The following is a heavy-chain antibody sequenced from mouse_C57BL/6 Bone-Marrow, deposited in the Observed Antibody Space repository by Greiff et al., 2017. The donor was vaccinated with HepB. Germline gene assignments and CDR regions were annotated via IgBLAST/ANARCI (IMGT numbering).Heavy chain of an antibody. V-gene: IGHV5-9-1*02. CDR2: ISSGGDYI. CDR3: TSALYYGSTHWYFDV. D-gene: IGHD1-1*01. Sequence: EVQLKESGEGLVKPGGSLKLSCAASGFTFSSYAMSWVRQTPEKRLEWVAYISSGGDYIYYADTVKGRFTISRDNARNTLYLQMSSLKSEDTAMYYCTSALYYGSTHWYFDVWGTGTTVTVSS. CDR1: GFTFSSYA. J-gene: IGHJ1*03.